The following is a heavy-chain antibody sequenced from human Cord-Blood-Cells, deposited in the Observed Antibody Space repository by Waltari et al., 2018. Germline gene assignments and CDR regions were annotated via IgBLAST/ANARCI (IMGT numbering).Heavy chain of an antibody. CDR1: GGSISSSSYS. Sequence: QLQLQESGPGLVKPSETLSLTCTVSGGSISSSSYSWGWIRQPPGKGLGWIGSIYYSGSTYYNPSLKSRVTISVDTSKNQFSLKLSSVTAADTAVYYCARQILGYCSSTSCYVDAFDIWGQGTMVTVSS. J-gene: IGHJ3*02. D-gene: IGHD2-2*01. V-gene: IGHV4-39*01. CDR2: IYYSGST. CDR3: ARQILGYCSSTSCYVDAFDI.